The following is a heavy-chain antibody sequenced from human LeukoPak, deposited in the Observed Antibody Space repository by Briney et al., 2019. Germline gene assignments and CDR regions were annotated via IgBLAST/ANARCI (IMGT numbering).Heavy chain of an antibody. V-gene: IGHV3-30*18. J-gene: IGHJ4*02. D-gene: IGHD1-7*01. CDR1: GFTFSSYG. CDR3: AKVPWNYRYYFDY. Sequence: PGGSLRLSCAASGFTFSSYGMHWVRQAPGKGLEWVAVISYDGSNKYYADSVKGRFTISRDNSKNTLYLQMNSLRAEDTAVYYCAKVPWNYRYYFDYWGQGTLVTVSS. CDR2: ISYDGSNK.